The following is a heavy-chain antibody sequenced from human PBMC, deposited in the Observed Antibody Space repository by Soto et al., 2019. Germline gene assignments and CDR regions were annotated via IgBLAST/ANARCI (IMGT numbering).Heavy chain of an antibody. CDR1: GLTFSSYA. D-gene: IGHD1-26*01. CDR3: AREGAATSYYFDY. V-gene: IGHV3-23*01. J-gene: IGHJ4*02. Sequence: GGSLRLSRAPFGLTFSSYAINWVRPAPGKGLEWVAAIRGSGDDNTYYAESVKGRFTISRDNSKNTLYLQMNSLRAEDTAVYYCAREGAATSYYFDYWGQGTLVTVSS. CDR2: IRGSGDDNT.